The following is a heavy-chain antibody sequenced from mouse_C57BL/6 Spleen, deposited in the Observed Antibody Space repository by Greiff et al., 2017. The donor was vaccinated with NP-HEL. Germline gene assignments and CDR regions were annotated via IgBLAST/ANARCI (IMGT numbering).Heavy chain of an antibody. D-gene: IGHD2-2*01. Sequence: EVKLVESGGGLVQPKGSLKLSCAASGFSFNTYAMNWVRQAPGKGLEWVARIRSKSNNYATYYTDSVKDRFTISRDDSESMLYLQMNNLKTEDTAMYYCVRGGYDRGYYYAMDYWGQGTSVTVSS. CDR2: IRSKSNNYAT. V-gene: IGHV10-1*01. CDR3: VRGGYDRGYYYAMDY. J-gene: IGHJ4*01. CDR1: GFSFNTYA.